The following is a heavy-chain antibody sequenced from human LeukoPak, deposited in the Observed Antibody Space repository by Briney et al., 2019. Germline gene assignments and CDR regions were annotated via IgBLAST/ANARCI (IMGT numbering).Heavy chain of an antibody. J-gene: IGHJ6*03. V-gene: IGHV3-53*01. Sequence: GGSLRLSCVASGFTVSSNYMSRVRQAPGKGLEWVSVIYSGGSTYYADSVKGRFTISRDNSKNTLYLQMNSLRAEDTAVYYCASGSGSYRTPYYYMDVWGTGTTVTVSS. CDR3: ASGSGSYRTPYYYMDV. CDR1: GFTVSSNY. CDR2: IYSGGST. D-gene: IGHD3-10*01.